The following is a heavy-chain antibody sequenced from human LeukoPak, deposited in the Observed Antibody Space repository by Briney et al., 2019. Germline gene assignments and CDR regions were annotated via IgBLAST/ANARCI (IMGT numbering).Heavy chain of an antibody. V-gene: IGHV3-15*01. D-gene: IGHD5/OR15-5a*01. J-gene: IGHJ4*02. Sequence: GGSLRLSCAASGFTFSNAWMSWVRQAPGKGLEWVGRIKSKTDGGTTDYAAPVKGRFTISRDDSKNTLYLQMNSLKTEDTVVYYCTTDLSERYYFDYWGQGTLVTVSS. CDR1: GFTFSNAW. CDR3: TTDLSERYYFDY. CDR2: IKSKTDGGTT.